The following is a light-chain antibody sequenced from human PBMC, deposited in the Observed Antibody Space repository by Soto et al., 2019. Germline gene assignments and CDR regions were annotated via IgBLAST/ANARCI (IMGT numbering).Light chain of an antibody. V-gene: IGLV2-11*01. CDR3: CSYERTTHV. CDR1: TSDIGGYKY. Sequence: QSVLTQPPSVSGSPGQSVTISCTGTTSDIGGYKYVSWYQQLPGKAPKLMIFDVTKRPSGVPDRFSGSNSGNTASLTISGLQAEDEAIYYCCSYERTTHVFGTGTKLTVL. J-gene: IGLJ1*01. CDR2: DVT.